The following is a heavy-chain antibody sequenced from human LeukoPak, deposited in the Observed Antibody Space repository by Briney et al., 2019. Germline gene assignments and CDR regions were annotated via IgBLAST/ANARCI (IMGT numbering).Heavy chain of an antibody. CDR2: IKEDGSEK. V-gene: IGHV3-7*03. Sequence: GGSLRLSCATSGFTFSTYWMTWVRQAPGKGLEWVANIKEDGSEKFYVDSVEGRFTISRDSAKNSLYLQMDSLSAEDTAVYYCARHHIFCTSATCYFDYWGQGTLVTVSS. J-gene: IGHJ4*02. CDR1: GFTFSTYW. D-gene: IGHD2-2*01. CDR3: ARHHIFCTSATCYFDY.